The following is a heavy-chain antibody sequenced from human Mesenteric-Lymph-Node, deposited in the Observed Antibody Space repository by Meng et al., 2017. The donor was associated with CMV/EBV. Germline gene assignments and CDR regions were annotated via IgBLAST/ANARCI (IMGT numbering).Heavy chain of an antibody. J-gene: IGHJ4*02. V-gene: IGHV1-8*01. D-gene: IGHD6-13*01. CDR2: MNTNSGNT. CDR3: ARGPSTSAAGPYYFDY. Sequence: YTFTSYDINWVRQATGQGLEWMGWMNTNSGNTGYAQKFQGRVTMTRNTSISTAYMELSSLRSEDTAVYYCARGPSTSAAGPYYFDYWGQGTLVTVSS. CDR1: YTFTSYD.